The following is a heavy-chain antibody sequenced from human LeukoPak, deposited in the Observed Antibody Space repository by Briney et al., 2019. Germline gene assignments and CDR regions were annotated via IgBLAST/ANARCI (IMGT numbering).Heavy chain of an antibody. CDR1: GGSFSGYY. V-gene: IGHV4-34*01. J-gene: IGHJ5*02. D-gene: IGHD3-16*01. CDR3: ARASSLDYDNWFDP. Sequence: PSETLSLTCAVYGGSFSGYYWSWIRQPPGKGLEWIGEINHSGSTNYNPSLKSRVTISVDTSKNQFSLKLSSVTAADTAVYYCARASSLDYDNWFDPWGQGTLVTVSS. CDR2: INHSGST.